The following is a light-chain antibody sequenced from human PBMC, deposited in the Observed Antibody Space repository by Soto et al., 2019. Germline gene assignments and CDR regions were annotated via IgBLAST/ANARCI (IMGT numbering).Light chain of an antibody. Sequence: SYELTQPSSVSVSPGQTASITCSGEKLGDKYACWYQQKPGQSPVLVIYQDNKRPSGIPERFSGSNSGNTATLTISGTQTMDEADYHCQAWDSSTYVFGTGTKVTVL. V-gene: IGLV3-1*01. J-gene: IGLJ1*01. CDR3: QAWDSSTYV. CDR2: QDN. CDR1: KLGDKY.